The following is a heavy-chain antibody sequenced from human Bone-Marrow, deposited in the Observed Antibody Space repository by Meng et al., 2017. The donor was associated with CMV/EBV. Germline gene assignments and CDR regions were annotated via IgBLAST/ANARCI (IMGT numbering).Heavy chain of an antibody. J-gene: IGHJ4*02. V-gene: IGHV3-7*01. CDR3: AKDPHNYYYDSSGNYHY. Sequence: GESLKISCADSGFTFSNYWMSWVRQAPGKGLEWVANINQDGGEKYYVDSVKGRFTISRDNAKNSLYLQMNSLRVEDTAVYYCAKDPHNYYYDSSGNYHYWGQGTLVTVSS. D-gene: IGHD3-22*01. CDR2: INQDGGEK. CDR1: GFTFSNYW.